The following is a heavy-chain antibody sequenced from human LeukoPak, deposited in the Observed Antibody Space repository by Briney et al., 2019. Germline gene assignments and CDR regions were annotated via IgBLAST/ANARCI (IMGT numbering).Heavy chain of an antibody. V-gene: IGHV4-30-4*01. CDR1: GGSISSGDYY. CDR2: IYYSGST. D-gene: IGHD2-21*02. J-gene: IGHJ3*02. CDR3: ARHAVTATDAFDI. Sequence: SQTLSLTCTVSGGSISSGDYYWSWIRQPPGKGLEWIGYIYYSGSTYYNPSLKSRATISVDTSKNQFSLKLSPVTAADTAVYYCARHAVTATDAFDIWGQGTMVTVSS.